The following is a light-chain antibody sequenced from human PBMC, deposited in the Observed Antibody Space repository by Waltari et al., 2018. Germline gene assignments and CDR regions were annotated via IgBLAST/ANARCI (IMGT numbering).Light chain of an antibody. J-gene: IGKJ2*01. CDR3: LQSSSTPFT. CDR1: QRIGSW. V-gene: IGKV1-12*01. CDR2: KAS. Sequence: DIQMTQSPSSLSASVGDIVTITCRASQRIGSWLDWYQQKPGKAPKLMIYKASNLRSGVPSRFGGSGSGTDFTLIISSLQSEDFATYYCLQSSSTPFTFGQGTKIEIK.